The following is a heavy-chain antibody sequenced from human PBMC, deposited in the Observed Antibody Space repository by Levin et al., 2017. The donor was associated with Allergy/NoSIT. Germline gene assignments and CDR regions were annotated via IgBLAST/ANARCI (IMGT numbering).Heavy chain of an antibody. CDR1: GFTFSNYA. Sequence: GESLKISCAASGFTFSNYAMNWVRQAPGKGLEWVSGTSDSGGSTYYADSVKGRFTISRDNSKNTLYLQVNSLRAEDTALYYGAKDLSAVPAANYYYAMDVWGQGTTVTVSS. CDR3: AKDLSAVPAANYYYAMDV. D-gene: IGHD2-2*01. J-gene: IGHJ6*02. CDR2: TSDSGGST. V-gene: IGHV3-23*01.